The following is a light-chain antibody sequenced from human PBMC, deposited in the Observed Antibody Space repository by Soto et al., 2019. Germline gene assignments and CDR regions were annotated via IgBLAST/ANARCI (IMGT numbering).Light chain of an antibody. V-gene: IGKV3D-20*01. Sequence: EIVLTQSPAALSFSPGERATLSCGASQSVSSSRLAWYQQKPALAPRLLIYDGFLRATGIPDRFSGSGSGTDFTLTISRLEPEDFAVYYCQQYNNWPPITFGQGTRLEIK. CDR3: QQYNNWPPIT. CDR1: QSVSSSR. CDR2: DGF. J-gene: IGKJ5*01.